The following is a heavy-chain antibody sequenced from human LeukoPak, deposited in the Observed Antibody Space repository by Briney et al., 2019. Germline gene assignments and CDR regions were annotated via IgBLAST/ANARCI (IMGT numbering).Heavy chain of an antibody. CDR2: INHSGST. CDR1: GGSFSDYY. Sequence: SETLSLTCAVYGGSFSDYYWSWIRQPPGKGLEWIGEINHSGSTNYNPSLKSRVTISVDTSKNQFSLKLTSVTAADTAVHYCARVGFGITGTTYLDHWGQGTLVTVSS. J-gene: IGHJ4*02. V-gene: IGHV4-34*01. CDR3: ARVGFGITGTTYLDH. D-gene: IGHD1-7*01.